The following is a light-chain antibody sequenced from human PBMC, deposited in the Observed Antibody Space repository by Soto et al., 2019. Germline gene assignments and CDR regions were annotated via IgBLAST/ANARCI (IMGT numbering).Light chain of an antibody. CDR1: RSVSSSY. CDR3: QQNGSSPWT. V-gene: IGKV3-20*01. Sequence: IVLTLSPGTLSLSPGERATLSCRASRSVSSSYLAWYQQKPGQAPRLLIYGASSRATGIPDRFSGSGSGTDFTLTISRLEPEDFAVYYCQQNGSSPWTFGQGTKV. J-gene: IGKJ1*01. CDR2: GAS.